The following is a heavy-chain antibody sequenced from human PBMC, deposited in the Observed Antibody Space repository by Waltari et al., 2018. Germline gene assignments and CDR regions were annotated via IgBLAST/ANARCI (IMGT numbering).Heavy chain of an antibody. Sequence: EVQLVESGGDLGQPGGSLRLSCAASGFTFSSYRMHWVRQAPGKGLVWVLRINSEGGGTSYADSVKGRFTISRDNAKNTLYLQMNSLRVEDTAVYYCARGWGGTVTTLFDSWGQGSLVTVSS. CDR1: GFTFSSYR. V-gene: IGHV3-74*01. CDR3: ARGWGGTVTTLFDS. CDR2: INSEGGGT. J-gene: IGHJ4*02. D-gene: IGHD4-17*01.